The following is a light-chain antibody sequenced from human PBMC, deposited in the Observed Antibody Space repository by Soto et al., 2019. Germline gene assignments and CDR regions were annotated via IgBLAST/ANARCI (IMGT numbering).Light chain of an antibody. Sequence: QSVLTQPPSVSGTPGQRVSISCSGDSSTFANNYVHWYQQVPGAAPKLLMYRTDQRPSGVPERFSGSKSGTSASLTISGLRPEDEAQYYCAAYTGNWNGPVFGGGTKVTV. CDR3: AAYTGNWNGPV. J-gene: IGLJ2*01. CDR2: RTD. CDR1: SSTFANNY. V-gene: IGLV1-47*01.